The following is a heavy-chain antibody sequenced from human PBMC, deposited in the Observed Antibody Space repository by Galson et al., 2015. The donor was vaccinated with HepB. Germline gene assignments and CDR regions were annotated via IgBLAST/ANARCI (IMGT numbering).Heavy chain of an antibody. Sequence: SPRLSCAASGFTFSSYSMHWVRQAPGKGLEWVAVIWYDGSHKFYLASVKGRFTISRDNSKNTLYLEMSRLRVEDTALYYCARNQLVGGALDVWGQGTTVIVSS. V-gene: IGHV3-33*01. CDR3: ARNQLVGGALDV. CDR2: IWYDGSHK. J-gene: IGHJ6*02. D-gene: IGHD3-10*01. CDR1: GFTFSSYS.